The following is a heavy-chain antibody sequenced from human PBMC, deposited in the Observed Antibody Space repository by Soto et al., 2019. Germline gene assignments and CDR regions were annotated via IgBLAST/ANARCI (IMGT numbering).Heavy chain of an antibody. D-gene: IGHD3-16*01. CDR3: ARDVGWGTLGGTSPHDGMDV. J-gene: IGHJ6*02. Sequence: SETLSLTCTVSGGSISSYYWSWIRQPPGKGLEWIGYIYYSGSTNYNPSLKSRVTISVDTSKNQFSLKLSSVTAADTAVYYCARDVGWGTLGGTSPHDGMDVWGQGTTVTVPS. CDR1: GGSISSYY. V-gene: IGHV4-59*01. CDR2: IYYSGST.